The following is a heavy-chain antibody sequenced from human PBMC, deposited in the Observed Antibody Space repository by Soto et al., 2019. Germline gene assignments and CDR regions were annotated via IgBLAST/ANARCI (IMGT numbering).Heavy chain of an antibody. D-gene: IGHD3-16*02. CDR3: VRSPSMPIWGSYRYTREDAFDI. J-gene: IGHJ3*02. Sequence: GASVKVSCKASGYTFTSYDINWVRQATGQGLEWMGWMNPNSGNTGYAQKFQGRVTMTRNTSISTAYMELSSLRSEDTAVYYCVRSPSMPIWGSYRYTREDAFDIWGQGTMVTVSS. CDR2: MNPNSGNT. CDR1: GYTFTSYD. V-gene: IGHV1-8*01.